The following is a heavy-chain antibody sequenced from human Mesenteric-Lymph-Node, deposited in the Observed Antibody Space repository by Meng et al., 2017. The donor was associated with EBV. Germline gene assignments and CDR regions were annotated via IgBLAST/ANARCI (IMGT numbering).Heavy chain of an antibody. CDR3: ESITVGGAIGD. D-gene: IGHD3-16*01. CDR1: SGSISNSNW. Sequence: QVQRVELGQGLVKPSGPLSLTSAGSSGSISNSNWWSWVRQPPGKGLQWIGVSFHSGRTNDNPSPKSGVTITVDKSKNQFYLKVNSLTAADTAVDYCESITVGGAIGDWGQGTLVTVSS. CDR2: SFHSGRT. J-gene: IGHJ4*02. V-gene: IGHV4-4*02.